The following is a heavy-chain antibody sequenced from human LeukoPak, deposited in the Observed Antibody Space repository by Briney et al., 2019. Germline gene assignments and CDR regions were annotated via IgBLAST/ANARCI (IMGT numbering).Heavy chain of an antibody. CDR1: GFNFSNYW. CDR2: IKHDGSEK. V-gene: IGHV3-7*05. CDR3: ARDESYSSDY. D-gene: IGHD6-13*01. Sequence: GSLRLSCAASGFNFSNYWMSWVRQAPGKGLEWVANIKHDGSEKYYVDSVKGRFTISRDNAKNSLYLQMNRLRAEDTAVYYCARDESYSSDYWGQGTLVTVSS. J-gene: IGHJ4*02.